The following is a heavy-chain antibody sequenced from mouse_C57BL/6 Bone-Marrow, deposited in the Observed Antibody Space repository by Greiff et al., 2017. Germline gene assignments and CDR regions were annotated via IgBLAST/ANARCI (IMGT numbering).Heavy chain of an antibody. J-gene: IGHJ2*01. D-gene: IGHD4-1*02. CDR1: GFTFSDYG. Sequence: EVQLLESGGGLVKPGGSLKLSCAASGFTFSDYGMHWVRQAPGKGLEWVAYISRGSSTIYYADTVKGRFTISRDTAKKTLFRQMTSLRSEDTAMYYCAKSTGTYNCDYWGQGTTLTVSS. V-gene: IGHV5-17*01. CDR2: ISRGSSTI. CDR3: AKSTGTYNCDY.